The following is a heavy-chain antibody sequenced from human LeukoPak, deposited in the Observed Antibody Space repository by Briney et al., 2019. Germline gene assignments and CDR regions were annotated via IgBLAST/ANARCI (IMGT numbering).Heavy chain of an antibody. CDR2: IKQDGSEK. CDR3: ARDEDFWSGYSTFDY. J-gene: IGHJ4*02. CDR1: GFTFSSYW. Sequence: GGSLRLSCAASGFTFSSYWMSWVRQASGKGLEWVANIKQDGSEKYYVDSVKGRFTISRDNAKNSLYLQMNSLRAEDTAVYYCARDEDFWSGYSTFDYWGQGTLVTVSS. D-gene: IGHD3-3*01. V-gene: IGHV3-7*01.